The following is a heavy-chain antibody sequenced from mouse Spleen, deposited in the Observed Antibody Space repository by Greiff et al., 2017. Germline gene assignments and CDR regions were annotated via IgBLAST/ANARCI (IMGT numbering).Heavy chain of an antibody. CDR1: GYTFTSYW. Sequence: QVQLQQPGAELVRPGTSVKLSCKASGYTFTSYWMHWVKQRPGQGLEWIGVIDPSDSYTNYNQKFKGKATLTVDTSSSTAYTQLSSLTSEDSAVYYCAREGDGYYLSYWGQGTLVTVSA. D-gene: IGHD2-3*01. CDR3: AREGDGYYLSY. J-gene: IGHJ3*01. CDR2: IDPSDSYT. V-gene: IGHV1-59*01.